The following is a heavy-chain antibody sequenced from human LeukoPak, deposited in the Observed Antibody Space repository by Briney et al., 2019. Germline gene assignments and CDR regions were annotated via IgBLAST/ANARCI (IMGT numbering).Heavy chain of an antibody. CDR3: ARDTEPYYYDSSGYYTFGY. V-gene: IGHV3-53*05. CDR1: GFTVSSNY. D-gene: IGHD3-22*01. J-gene: IGHJ4*02. CDR2: IYGGGNI. Sequence: AGGSLRLSCAASGFTVSSNYMNWVRQAPGKGLEWVSVIYGGGNIYYADSVKGRFTISRDNSKNTLYLQMNSLRAEDTAVYYCARDTEPYYYDSSGYYTFGYWGQGTLVTVSS.